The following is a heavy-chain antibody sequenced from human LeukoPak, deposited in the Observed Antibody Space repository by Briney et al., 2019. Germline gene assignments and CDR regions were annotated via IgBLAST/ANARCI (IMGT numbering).Heavy chain of an antibody. D-gene: IGHD3-9*01. J-gene: IGHJ5*02. CDR3: ARAILTGYYNWFDP. CDR1: GGTFSSYA. V-gene: IGHV1-69*13. CDR2: IIPIFGTA. Sequence: SVKVSCKASGGTFSSYAISWVRQAPGQGLEWMGGIIPIFGTANYAQKFQGRVTITADESTSTAYMELGSLRSEDTAVYYCARAILTGYYNWFDPWGQGTPVTVSS.